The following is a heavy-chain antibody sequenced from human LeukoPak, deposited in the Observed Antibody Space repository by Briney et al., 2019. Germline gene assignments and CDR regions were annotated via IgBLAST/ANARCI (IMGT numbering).Heavy chain of an antibody. CDR2: IYPGDSDT. Sequence: GESLKISCEGSGYSFTNFWIGWVRPMPGKGLEWMGIIYPGDSDTRYSPSFQGLITISADKSISTAYLQWSSLKASDTAIYYCARRAGSLNYFDFWGQGTLVTVSS. D-gene: IGHD5-24*01. V-gene: IGHV5-51*01. CDR3: ARRAGSLNYFDF. J-gene: IGHJ4*02. CDR1: GYSFTNFW.